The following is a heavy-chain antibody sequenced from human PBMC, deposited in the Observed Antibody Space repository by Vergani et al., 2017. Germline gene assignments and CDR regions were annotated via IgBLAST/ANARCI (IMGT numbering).Heavy chain of an antibody. CDR1: VGTFSSYA. V-gene: IGHV1-69*01. CDR3: AREPNYYDRSGEDPDY. Sequence: QVQLVQSGAEVKKPGSSVKVSCKASVGTFSSYAISWVRQAPGQGLEWMGGIIPIFGTANYAQKFQGRVTITADESTSTAYMELSSLRSEDTAVYYCAREPNYYDRSGEDPDYWSQGTLVTVSS. CDR2: IIPIFGTA. J-gene: IGHJ4*02. D-gene: IGHD3-22*01.